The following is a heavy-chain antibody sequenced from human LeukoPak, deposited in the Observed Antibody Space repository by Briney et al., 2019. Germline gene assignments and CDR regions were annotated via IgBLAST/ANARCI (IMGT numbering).Heavy chain of an antibody. CDR1: GFSLSTSGVG. J-gene: IGHJ4*02. D-gene: IGHD4-17*01. CDR3: AHSLTFDYYGDYGGYFDY. Sequence: SGPTLVKPTQTLTLTCTFSGFSLSTSGVGVGWIRQPPGKALEWLALIYWDDDKRYSPSLKSRLTITKDTSKNQVVLTMTNMDPVDTATYYCAHSLTFDYYGDYGGYFDYWGQGTLVTVSS. CDR2: IYWDDDK. V-gene: IGHV2-5*02.